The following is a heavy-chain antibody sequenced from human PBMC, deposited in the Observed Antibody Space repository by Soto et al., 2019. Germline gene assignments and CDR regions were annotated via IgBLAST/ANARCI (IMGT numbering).Heavy chain of an antibody. V-gene: IGHV1-69*01. Sequence: QVQLVQSGAEVKKPGSSVKVSCKASGGNFSRYAISWLRHAPGQGLEWMGGISPVFRTTNYEQKLQGRVTITADGSTSTAYMELSSLTSADTAVYYCAKSSLYRLVQTPTGNQYYSPMDVWGKGTTVTVSS. CDR3: AKSSLYRLVQTPTGNQYYSPMDV. CDR2: ISPVFRTT. J-gene: IGHJ6*04. CDR1: GGNFSRYA. D-gene: IGHD1-1*01.